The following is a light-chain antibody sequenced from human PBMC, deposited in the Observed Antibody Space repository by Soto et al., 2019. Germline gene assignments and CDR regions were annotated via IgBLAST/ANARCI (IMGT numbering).Light chain of an antibody. V-gene: IGLV1-44*01. J-gene: IGLJ2*01. CDR2: NNN. CDR3: AAWDDSLDGHVV. CDR1: SSNIGSNT. Sequence: QSVLTQPPSVSGTPGQRVTISCSGSSSNIGSNTVNWYQQLPGTAPNLLIYNNNQRPSGVPDRFSGSKSGTSASLAISGLQSEDEADYYCAAWDDSLDGHVVFGGGTKLTVL.